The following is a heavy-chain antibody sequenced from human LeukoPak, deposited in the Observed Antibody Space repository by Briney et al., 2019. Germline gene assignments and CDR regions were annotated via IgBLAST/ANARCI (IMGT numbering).Heavy chain of an antibody. CDR2: ISVYNGNT. CDR3: ARDPDLDY. Sequence: GASVKVSCKASGYTFNNHGISWVRQAPGQGLEWMGWISVYNGNTNYAQKLQGRVTMTTDTSTSTAYMELRSLGSDDTAVYYCARDPDLDYWGQGTLVTVSS. J-gene: IGHJ4*02. CDR1: GYTFNNHG. V-gene: IGHV1-18*01.